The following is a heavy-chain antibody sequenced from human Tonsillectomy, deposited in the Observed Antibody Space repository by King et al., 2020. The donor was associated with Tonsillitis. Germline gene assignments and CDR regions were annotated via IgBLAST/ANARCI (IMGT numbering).Heavy chain of an antibody. Sequence: QLVQSGAEGKKPGASVKVSCKASGYTFTRYGISWVRQAPGQGLEWMGWISAYNGNKNYAQKFQGRVTMTTDTSTSTAYMELRSLRSDDTAVYYCARDSVTSWGFLEGASVDFDYWGQGTLVTVSS. D-gene: IGHD3-3*01. V-gene: IGHV1-18*01. J-gene: IGHJ4*02. CDR3: ARDSVTSWGFLEGASVDFDY. CDR1: GYTFTRYG. CDR2: ISAYNGNK.